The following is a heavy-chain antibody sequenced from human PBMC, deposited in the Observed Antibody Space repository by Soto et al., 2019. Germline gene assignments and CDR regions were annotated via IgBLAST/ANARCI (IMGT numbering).Heavy chain of an antibody. CDR3: AHACPLTVLGVVVSGRCDP. Sequence: QITLKESGPTLVKPTQTLTLTCTFSGFSLSTSGVGVGWIRQPPGKALEWLALIYWDDEKRYSPSLESRITITKDTSKNLLVITMTNMDSVDKARYYCAHACPLTVLGVVVSGRCDPWGQGTMVTVSS. V-gene: IGHV2-5*02. D-gene: IGHD3-3*01. CDR1: GFSLSTSGVG. CDR2: IYWDDEK. J-gene: IGHJ5*02.